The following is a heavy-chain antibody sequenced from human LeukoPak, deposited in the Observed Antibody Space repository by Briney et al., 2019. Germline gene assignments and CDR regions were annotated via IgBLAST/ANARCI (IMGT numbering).Heavy chain of an antibody. CDR3: AKDRAGGSYAGDY. Sequence: PGGSLRLSCAASGFTFSSYGMHWVRQAPGKGLERVAFIRYDGSNKYYADSVKGRFTISRDNSKNTLYLQMNSLRAEDTAVYYCAKDRAGGSYAGDYWGQGTLVTVSS. J-gene: IGHJ4*02. CDR1: GFTFSSYG. V-gene: IGHV3-30*02. CDR2: IRYDGSNK. D-gene: IGHD1-26*01.